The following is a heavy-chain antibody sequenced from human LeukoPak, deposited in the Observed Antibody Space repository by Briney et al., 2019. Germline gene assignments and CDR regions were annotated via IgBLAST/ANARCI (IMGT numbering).Heavy chain of an antibody. CDR3: ARDWAGTLDY. CDR1: GGSISSGGYY. V-gene: IGHV4-31*03. J-gene: IGHJ4*02. Sequence: SQTLSLTCTVSGGSISSGGYYWSWIRQHPGKGLEWIGYIYYSGSTYYNPSLKSRVTISVDTSKNQFSLKLSSVTAADTAVYYCARDWAGTLDYWGQGTLVTVSS. D-gene: IGHD6-19*01. CDR2: IYYSGST.